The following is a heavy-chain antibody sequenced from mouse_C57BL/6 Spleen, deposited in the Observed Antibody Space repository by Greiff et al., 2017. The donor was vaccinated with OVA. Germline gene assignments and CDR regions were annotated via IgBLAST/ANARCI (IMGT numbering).Heavy chain of an antibody. J-gene: IGHJ2*01. D-gene: IGHD1-1*01. Sequence: QVQLQQPGAELVKPGASVKLSCKASGYTFTSYWMHWVKQRPGRGLEWIGRIDPNSGGTKYNEKFKSKATLTVDKPSSTAYMQLSSLTSEDSAVYYCARSEGFTTVVPPFDYWGQGTTLTVSS. CDR1: GYTFTSYW. CDR2: IDPNSGGT. CDR3: ARSEGFTTVVPPFDY. V-gene: IGHV1-72*01.